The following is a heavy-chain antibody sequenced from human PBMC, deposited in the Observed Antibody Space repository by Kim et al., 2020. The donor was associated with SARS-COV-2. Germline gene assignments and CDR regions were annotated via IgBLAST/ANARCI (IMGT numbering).Heavy chain of an antibody. D-gene: IGHD2-2*01. CDR3: ARDGVWDIVVVPAAISFDY. J-gene: IGHJ4*02. V-gene: IGHV1-18*01. CDR2: ISAYNGNT. Sequence: ASVKVSCKASGYTFTSYGISWVRQAPGQGLEWMGWISAYNGNTNYAQKLQGRVTMTTDTSTSTAYMELRSLRSDDTAVYYCARDGVWDIVVVPAAISFDYWGQGTLVTVSS. CDR1: GYTFTSYG.